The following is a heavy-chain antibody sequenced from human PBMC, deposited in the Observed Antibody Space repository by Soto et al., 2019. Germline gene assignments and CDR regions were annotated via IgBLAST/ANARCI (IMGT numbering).Heavy chain of an antibody. CDR1: GFTFSSYA. D-gene: IGHD6-19*01. CDR3: AKQLHNSGAIDY. J-gene: IGHJ4*02. V-gene: IGHV3-23*01. Sequence: EVQLLESGGGLVQPGGSLRLSCAASGFTFSSYAMRWVRQAPGKGLEWVSAITVSGDSTYYADSVRGRFTISRDNSKNTRFLQMTSLRAADTAVYYCAKQLHNSGAIDYWGQGTLVTVSS. CDR2: ITVSGDST.